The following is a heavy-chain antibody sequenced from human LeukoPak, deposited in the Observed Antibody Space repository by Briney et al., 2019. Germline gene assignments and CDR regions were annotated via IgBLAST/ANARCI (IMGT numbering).Heavy chain of an antibody. CDR2: IYYSGST. CDR3: ARYQLLYVDWFAP. Sequence: SETLSLTCTVSGGSISSGDYYWSWIRQPPGKGLEWIGYIYYSGSTYYNPSLKSRVTISVDTSKNQFSLKLSSVTAADTAVYYCARYQLLYVDWFAPWGQGPLVTVSS. D-gene: IGHD2-2*02. CDR1: GGSISSGDYY. J-gene: IGHJ5*02. V-gene: IGHV4-30-4*08.